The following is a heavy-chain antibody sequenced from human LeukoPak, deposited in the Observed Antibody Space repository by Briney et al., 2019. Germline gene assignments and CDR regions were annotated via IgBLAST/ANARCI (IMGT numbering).Heavy chain of an antibody. D-gene: IGHD1-26*01. J-gene: IGHJ4*02. V-gene: IGHV3-48*04. Sequence: GGSLRLSCAASGFTFSSYSMNWVRQAPGKGLEWVSFISSSSSTIYYADSVKGRFTISRDNAKNSLYLQMNSLRAEDTAVYYCARDRGGSYSAIDYWGQGTLVTASS. CDR3: ARDRGGSYSAIDY. CDR1: GFTFSSYS. CDR2: ISSSSSTI.